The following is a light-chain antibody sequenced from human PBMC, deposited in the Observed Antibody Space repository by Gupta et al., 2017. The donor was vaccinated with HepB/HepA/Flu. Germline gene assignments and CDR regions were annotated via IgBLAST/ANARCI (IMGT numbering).Light chain of an antibody. CDR3: SSCTSSITRV. CDR2: DVS. J-gene: IGLJ1*01. V-gene: IGLV2-14*01. Sequence: QSALTQPASVSGSPGQSITLSCTGTNNDIGDYNYVSWYQQHPGKAPKLLIYDVSNRPSGVSNRFSGSKSGNTASLTISGLQAEDEADYYCSSCTSSITRVFGTGTKVTVL. CDR1: NNDIGDYNY.